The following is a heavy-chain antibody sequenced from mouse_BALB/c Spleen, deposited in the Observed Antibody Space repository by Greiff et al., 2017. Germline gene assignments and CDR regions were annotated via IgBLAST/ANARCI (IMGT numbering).Heavy chain of an antibody. Sequence: EVQLQQSGAELVKPGASVKLSCTASGFNIKDTYMHWVKQRPEQGLEWIGRIDPANGNTKYDPKFQGKATITADTSSNTAYLQLSSLTSEDTAVYYCARIYYGNYVDYFDYWGQGTTLTVSS. J-gene: IGHJ2*01. CDR1: GFNIKDTY. CDR2: IDPANGNT. D-gene: IGHD2-1*01. CDR3: ARIYYGNYVDYFDY. V-gene: IGHV14-3*02.